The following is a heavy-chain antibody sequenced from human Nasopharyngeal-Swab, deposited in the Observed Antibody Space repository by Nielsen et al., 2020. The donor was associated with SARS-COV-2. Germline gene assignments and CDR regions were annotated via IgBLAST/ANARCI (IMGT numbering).Heavy chain of an antibody. D-gene: IGHD2-21*01. CDR1: GFTFSTYW. CDR3: ARDVGGGDNY. V-gene: IGHV3-74*01. CDR2: IDTDGTIT. J-gene: IGHJ4*02. Sequence: WGSLSLSCAVSGFTFSTYWMHWVRQPPGKGLLWVSCIDTDGTITDYADSVKGRLIISRDNDKNTLYLLMNRPRAEDTAVYYCARDVGGGDNYWGQGAMVTVSS.